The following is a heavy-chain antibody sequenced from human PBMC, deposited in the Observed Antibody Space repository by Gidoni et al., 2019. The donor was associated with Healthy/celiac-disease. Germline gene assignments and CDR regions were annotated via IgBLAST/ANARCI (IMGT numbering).Heavy chain of an antibody. CDR3: ARALVDYYDSSGYSERYDY. J-gene: IGHJ4*02. Sequence: QVTLRESGPALVKPTQTLTLTCTFSGFSLSTSGMCVSWIRQPPGKALEWLALIYWNDDKYYSTYLKTRLTISKDTSKNKVVLTMTNMDPVDTATYYCARALVDYYDSSGYSERYDYWGQGTLVTVSS. V-gene: IGHV2-70*01. CDR2: IYWNDDK. D-gene: IGHD3-22*01. CDR1: GFSLSTSGMC.